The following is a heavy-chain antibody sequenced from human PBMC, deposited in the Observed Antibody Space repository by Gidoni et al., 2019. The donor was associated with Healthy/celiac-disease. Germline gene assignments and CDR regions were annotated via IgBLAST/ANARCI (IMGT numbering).Heavy chain of an antibody. CDR1: GFTVSSNY. V-gene: IGHV3-66*01. Sequence: EVQLVASGGGLVQPGGSLRLSCAASGFTVSSNYMSWVRQAPGKGLEWVSVIYSGGSTYYADSVKGRFTISRDNSKNTLYLQMNSLRAEDTAVYYCARSHHYYYGMDVWGQGTTVTVSS. CDR3: ARSHHYYYGMDV. J-gene: IGHJ6*02. CDR2: IYSGGST.